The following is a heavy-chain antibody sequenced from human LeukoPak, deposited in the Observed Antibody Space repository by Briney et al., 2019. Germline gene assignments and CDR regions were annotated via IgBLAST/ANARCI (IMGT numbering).Heavy chain of an antibody. CDR2: IYSSGST. Sequence: SETLSLTCTVSGGSISSGSYYWSWIRQPAGKGLEWIGRIYSSGSTNYNPSLKSRVTISADTSKNQFSLKLSSVTAADTAVYYCATPRGIWHYFDYWGQGTLVTVSS. D-gene: IGHD3-16*01. V-gene: IGHV4-61*02. CDR1: GGSISSGSYY. CDR3: ATPRGIWHYFDY. J-gene: IGHJ4*02.